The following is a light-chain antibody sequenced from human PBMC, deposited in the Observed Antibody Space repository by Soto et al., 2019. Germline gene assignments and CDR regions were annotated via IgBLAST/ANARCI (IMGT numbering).Light chain of an antibody. V-gene: IGKV1-5*01. CDR2: DAS. Sequence: DIQMTQSPSPLSASVGDRVTITCRASQPISTWLAWYQQKPGKAPKLLIFDASTLQSGVPSRFSGSGFGTEFTLTISILQPDDVATYFCLQYNIYWTFGRGIKVGIK. CDR1: QPISTW. J-gene: IGKJ1*01. CDR3: LQYNIYWT.